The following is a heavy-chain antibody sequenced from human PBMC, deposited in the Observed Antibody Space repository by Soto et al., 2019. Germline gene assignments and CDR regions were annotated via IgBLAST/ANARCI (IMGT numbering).Heavy chain of an antibody. CDR3: ARTYGSGSYYNEKDY. V-gene: IGHV5-10-1*01. Sequence: PGESLKISCKGSGYSFTSYWISWVRQMPGKGLEWMGRIDPSDSYTNYSPSFQGHVTISADKSISTAYLQWSSLKASDTAMYYCARTYGSGSYYNEKDYWGQGTLVNVS. D-gene: IGHD3-10*01. J-gene: IGHJ4*02. CDR2: IDPSDSYT. CDR1: GYSFTSYW.